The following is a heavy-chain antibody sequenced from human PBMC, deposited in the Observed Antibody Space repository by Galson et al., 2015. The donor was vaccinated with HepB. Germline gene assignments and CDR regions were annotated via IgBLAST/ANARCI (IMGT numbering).Heavy chain of an antibody. Sequence: ETLSLTCTVSGDSISSSTYYWGWVRQPPGKGLEWIGNVNYRGTTYYNPSLKSRVTISVDTSKNRFSLNLTSVTAADTAVYFCARQRLGTYYFDHWGQGTLVTVSS. CDR3: ARQRLGTYYFDH. J-gene: IGHJ4*02. D-gene: IGHD1-7*01. CDR1: GDSISSSTYY. V-gene: IGHV4-39*01. CDR2: VNYRGTT.